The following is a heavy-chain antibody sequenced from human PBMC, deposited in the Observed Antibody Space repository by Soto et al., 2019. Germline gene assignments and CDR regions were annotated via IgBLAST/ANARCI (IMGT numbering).Heavy chain of an antibody. J-gene: IGHJ4*02. V-gene: IGHV1-69*12. CDR3: ASGPAYCGGDCYSPDY. D-gene: IGHD2-21*02. CDR2: IIPIFGTA. Sequence: QVQLVQSGAEVKKPGSSVKVSCKASGGTFSSYAISWVRQAPGQGLEWMGGIIPIFGTANYAQKFQGRVTITEDESTSTAYMELSSLRSEDAAVYYCASGPAYCGGDCYSPDYWGQGTLVTVSS. CDR1: GGTFSSYA.